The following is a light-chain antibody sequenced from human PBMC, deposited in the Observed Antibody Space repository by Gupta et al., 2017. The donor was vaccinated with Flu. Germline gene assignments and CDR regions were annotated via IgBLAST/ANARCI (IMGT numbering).Light chain of an antibody. CDR1: QSLVYSDGSTV. CDR2: LVS. CDR3: MQGAHWPWA. Sequence: VTLVQSASIACSSSQSLVYSDGSTVLHWFQQRPGQAPRRLIYLVSRRESGVPDRFSGSGSGTEFTLKISRVEPDDVGIYFCMQGAHWPWAFGQGTKVE. J-gene: IGKJ1*01. V-gene: IGKV2-30*01.